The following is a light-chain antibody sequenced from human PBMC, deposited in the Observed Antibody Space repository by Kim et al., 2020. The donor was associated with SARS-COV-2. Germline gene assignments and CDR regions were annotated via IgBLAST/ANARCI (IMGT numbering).Light chain of an antibody. CDR2: LNTDGSH. CDR3: QTWATGIQV. V-gene: IGLV4-69*01. CDR1: SGHSNYA. J-gene: IGLJ3*02. Sequence: SVQLPCTLSSGHSNYAIAWHQQQPEKGPRYLMKLNTDGSHNKGNGIPDRFSASSSGAERYLTISSLQSEDEADYYCQTWATGIQVFGGGTQLTVL.